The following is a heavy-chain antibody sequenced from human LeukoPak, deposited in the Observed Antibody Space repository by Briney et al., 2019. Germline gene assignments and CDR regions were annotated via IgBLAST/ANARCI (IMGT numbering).Heavy chain of an antibody. CDR3: ARVSACDFWSGYYCRFDP. V-gene: IGHV1-46*01. CDR2: INPSGGST. Sequence: ASVKVSCKPSGYTFTSYYMHWVRQAPGQGLEWMGIINPSGGSTSYTQKFQGRVTMTRDTSISTAYMELSRLRSDDTAVYYCARVSACDFWSGYYCRFDPWGQGTLVTVSS. J-gene: IGHJ5*02. CDR1: GYTFTSYY. D-gene: IGHD3-3*01.